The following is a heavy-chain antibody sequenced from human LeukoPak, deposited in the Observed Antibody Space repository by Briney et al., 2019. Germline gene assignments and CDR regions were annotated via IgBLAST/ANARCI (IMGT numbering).Heavy chain of an antibody. CDR2: ISSNGGST. CDR3: VKAISSRSRSPSSDY. D-gene: IGHD3-9*01. CDR1: GFTFSNYL. Sequence: PGGSLRHSCSASGFTFSNYLMHWVRQAPGKGLEYVSAISSNGGSTYYADSVKGRFTISRDNSENTLYLQMSSLRVEDTAVYYCVKAISSRSRSPSSDYWGQGTLVTVSS. J-gene: IGHJ4*02. V-gene: IGHV3-64D*09.